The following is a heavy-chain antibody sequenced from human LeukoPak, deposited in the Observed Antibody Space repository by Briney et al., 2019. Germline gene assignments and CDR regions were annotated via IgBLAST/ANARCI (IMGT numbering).Heavy chain of an antibody. J-gene: IGHJ4*02. CDR2: ISGSGCST. CDR3: ARGPSGYHNT. Sequence: PGGSLRLSCAASGFTFSSYAMSWVRQAPGKGLEWVSAISGSGCSTYYADSVKGRFTISRDNAKNSLYLQMNSLRAEDTAVYYCARGPSGYHNTGGQGTLVTVSS. CDR1: GFTFSSYA. V-gene: IGHV3-23*01. D-gene: IGHD5-12*01.